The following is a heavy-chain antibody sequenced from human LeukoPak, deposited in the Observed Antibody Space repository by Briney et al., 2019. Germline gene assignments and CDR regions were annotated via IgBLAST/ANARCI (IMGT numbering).Heavy chain of an antibody. CDR3: ARAKYSNCFDY. J-gene: IGHJ4*02. V-gene: IGHV4-38-2*02. CDR1: GYSISSGYY. Sequence: PSETLSLTCTVSGYSISSGYYWGWIRPPPGKALEWIGNIYHSGSPYYNPSLKSRVTISVDTSKNQFSLKLSSVTAADTAVYYCARAKYSNCFDYWGQGTLVTVSS. CDR2: IYHSGSP. D-gene: IGHD4-11*01.